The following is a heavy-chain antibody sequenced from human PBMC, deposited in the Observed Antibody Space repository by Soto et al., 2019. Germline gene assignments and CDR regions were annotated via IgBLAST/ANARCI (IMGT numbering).Heavy chain of an antibody. D-gene: IGHD3-10*01. J-gene: IGHJ5*02. CDR2: IYHSGST. CDR3: ARGKMDMVRGVSRNWFDP. CDR1: GGSISNGGYS. V-gene: IGHV4-30-2*01. Sequence: SETLSLTWVVSGGSISNGGYSLSWIRQPPGKGLEWIGYIYHSGSTYYNPSLKSRVTISVDTSKNQFSLKLSSVTAADTAVYYCARGKMDMVRGVSRNWFDPWGQGTLVTVSS.